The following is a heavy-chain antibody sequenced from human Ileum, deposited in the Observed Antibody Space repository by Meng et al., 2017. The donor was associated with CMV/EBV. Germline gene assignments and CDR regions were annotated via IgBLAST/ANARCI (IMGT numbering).Heavy chain of an antibody. J-gene: IGHJ6*02. CDR1: GFSSGDCA. Sequence: GESLKISCVASGFSSGDCALSWVRQAPGRGLQWVGFIRSKAHSETTEFAASLEGRFTISRDESKNAVYLQMSSLNSEDTGVYYCARKCQLHDGMDVWGQGTPVTGAS. CDR2: IRSKAHSETT. V-gene: IGHV3-49*04. CDR3: ARKCQLHDGMDV.